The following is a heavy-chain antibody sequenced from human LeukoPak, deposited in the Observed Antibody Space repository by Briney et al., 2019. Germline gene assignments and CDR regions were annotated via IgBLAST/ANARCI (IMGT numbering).Heavy chain of an antibody. J-gene: IGHJ5*02. CDR2: IYTSGST. D-gene: IGHD3-3*01. CDR3: AREVFDDFWSGYSPRFDP. Sequence: NPSETLSLTCTVSGGSISSGSYYWNWIRQPAGKGLEWIGRIYTSGSTNYNPSLKSRVTISVDTSKNQFSLKLSSVTAADTAVYYCAREVFDDFWSGYSPRFDPWGQGTLVTVSS. V-gene: IGHV4-61*02. CDR1: GGSISSGSYY.